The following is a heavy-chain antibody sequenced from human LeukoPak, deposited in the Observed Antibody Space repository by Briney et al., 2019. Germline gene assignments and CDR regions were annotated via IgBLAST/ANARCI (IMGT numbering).Heavy chain of an antibody. J-gene: IGHJ5*02. CDR3: ARGPRRNYEILTGYYKPSNRPQNCFDP. V-gene: IGHV1-2*02. CDR1: GYTFTGYY. Sequence: GASVKVSCKASGYTFTGYYMHWVRQAPGQGLEWMGWINPNSGGTNYAQKFQGRVTMTRDTSISTAYMELSRLRSDDTAVYYCARGPRRNYEILTGYYKPSNRPQNCFDPWGQGTLVTVSS. CDR2: INPNSGGT. D-gene: IGHD3-9*01.